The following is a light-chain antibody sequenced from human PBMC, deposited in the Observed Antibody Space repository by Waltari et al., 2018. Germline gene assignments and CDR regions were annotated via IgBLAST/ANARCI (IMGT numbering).Light chain of an antibody. J-gene: IGLJ2*01. CDR3: QSYDTSLSAPI. Sequence: YQLIPGSAPNLPNFGYNARPSGVPDRFSVSRSGASASLDITGLQAEDEAEYFCQSYDTSLSAPIFGGGTKLTVL. CDR2: GYN. V-gene: IGLV1-40*03.